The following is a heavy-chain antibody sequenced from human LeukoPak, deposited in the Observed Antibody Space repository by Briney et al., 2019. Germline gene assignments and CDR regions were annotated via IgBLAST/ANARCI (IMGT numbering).Heavy chain of an antibody. CDR1: GGSISSGSYY. CDR2: IYTSGST. D-gene: IGHD5-24*01. V-gene: IGHV4-61*02. CDR3: ARAQGGWLQPNFDY. J-gene: IGHJ4*02. Sequence: SQTLSLTCTVSGGSISSGSYYWSWIRQPAGKGLEWIGRIYTSGSTNYNPSLKSRVTISVDTSKNQFSLKLSSVTAADTAVYYCARAQGGWLQPNFDYWGQGTLVTVSS.